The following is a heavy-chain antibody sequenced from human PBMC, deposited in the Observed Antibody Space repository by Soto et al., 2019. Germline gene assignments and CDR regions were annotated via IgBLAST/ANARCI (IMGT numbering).Heavy chain of an antibody. D-gene: IGHD3-10*01. Sequence: GGSLRLSCAASGFTFSSYAMHWVRQAPGKGLEWVAVISYDGSNKYYADSVKGRFTISRDNSKNTLYLQMNSLRAEDTAVYYCARVSELLWFGSISLDYWGQGTLVTVSS. V-gene: IGHV3-30-3*01. J-gene: IGHJ4*02. CDR2: ISYDGSNK. CDR1: GFTFSSYA. CDR3: ARVSELLWFGSISLDY.